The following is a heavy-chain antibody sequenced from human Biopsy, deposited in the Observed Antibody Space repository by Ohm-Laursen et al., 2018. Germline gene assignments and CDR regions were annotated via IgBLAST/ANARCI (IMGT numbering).Heavy chain of an antibody. CDR2: ARNKANSYTI. CDR1: GFSFGDHY. V-gene: IGHV3-72*01. D-gene: IGHD2-21*01. Sequence: SLRLSCAASGFSFGDHYLDWVRQAPGEGLEWVGRARNKANSYTIEYAASVMGRFTISRDDSQNTLYLQMNSLRAEDTAVYFCTNHYCGGITCLMNFWGQGTLVTVSS. CDR3: TNHYCGGITCLMNF. J-gene: IGHJ4*02.